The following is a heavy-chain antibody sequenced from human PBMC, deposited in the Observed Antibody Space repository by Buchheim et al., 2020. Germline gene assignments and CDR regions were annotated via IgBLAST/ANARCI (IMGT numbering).Heavy chain of an antibody. CDR3: ASDPYSSGRYYGMDV. J-gene: IGHJ6*02. Sequence: EVQLVESGGGLVQPGGSLRLSCAASGFTFSSYSMNWVRQAPGKGLEWVSYISSISSTIYYADSVKGRFTISRDNAKNSLYLQMNSLRAEDTAVYYCASDPYSSGRYYGMDVWGQGTT. CDR1: GFTFSSYS. D-gene: IGHD3-22*01. V-gene: IGHV3-48*04. CDR2: ISSISSTI.